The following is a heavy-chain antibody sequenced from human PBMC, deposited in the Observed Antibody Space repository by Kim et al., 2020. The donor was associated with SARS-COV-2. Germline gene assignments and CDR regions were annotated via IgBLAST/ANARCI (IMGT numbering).Heavy chain of an antibody. Sequence: GGSLRLSCAASGFTFSSYAMSWVRQAPGKGLEWVSAISGSGGSTYYADSVKGRFTISRDNSKNTLYLQMNSLRAEDTAVYYCAKDYPFGGVIVYYFDYWGQGTLVTVSS. J-gene: IGHJ4*02. D-gene: IGHD3-16*02. CDR2: ISGSGGST. CDR1: GFTFSSYA. V-gene: IGHV3-23*01. CDR3: AKDYPFGGVIVYYFDY.